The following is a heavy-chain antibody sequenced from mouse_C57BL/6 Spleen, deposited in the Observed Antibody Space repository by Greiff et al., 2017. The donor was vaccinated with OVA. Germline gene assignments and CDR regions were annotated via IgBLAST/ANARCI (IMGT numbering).Heavy chain of an antibody. CDR1: GYTFTVYN. Sequence: VQLKESGPELVKPGASVKMSCKASGYTFTVYNMHWVKQSHGKSLEWIGYINPNNGGTSYNQKFKGKATLTVNKSSSTAYMELRSLTSEDSAVYDCARRDITTVVATGFDYWGQGTTLTVSS. V-gene: IGHV1-22*01. D-gene: IGHD1-1*01. CDR3: ARRDITTVVATGFDY. J-gene: IGHJ2*01. CDR2: INPNNGGT.